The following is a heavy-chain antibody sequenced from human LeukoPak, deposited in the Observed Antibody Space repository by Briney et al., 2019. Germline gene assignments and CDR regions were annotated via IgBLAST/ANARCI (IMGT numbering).Heavy chain of an antibody. CDR3: ATPYTSSWSLYFDN. Sequence: GGSLRLSCAASGFTFSSYTMHWVRQAPDKGLEWVAVISHDGGNKYYADSVKGRFTISRDNSKNTLYLQMNGLRAEETAMYYCATPYTSSWSLYFDNWGQGTLVTVSS. CDR2: ISHDGGNK. J-gene: IGHJ4*02. D-gene: IGHD6-13*01. V-gene: IGHV3-30-3*01. CDR1: GFTFSSYT.